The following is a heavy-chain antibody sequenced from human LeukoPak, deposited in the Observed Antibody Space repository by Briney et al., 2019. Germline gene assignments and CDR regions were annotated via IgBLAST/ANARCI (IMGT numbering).Heavy chain of an antibody. CDR1: GGSISSYY. D-gene: IGHD1-26*01. CDR2: IYYSGST. Sequence: SETLSLTCTVSGGSISSYYWSWIRQPPGKGLEWIGYIYYSGSTNYNPSLKSRVTISVDTSKNQFSLKLSSVTAADTAVYYCARDSGSVPYYHYGMDVWGQGTTVTVSS. J-gene: IGHJ6*02. V-gene: IGHV4-59*01. CDR3: ARDSGSVPYYHYGMDV.